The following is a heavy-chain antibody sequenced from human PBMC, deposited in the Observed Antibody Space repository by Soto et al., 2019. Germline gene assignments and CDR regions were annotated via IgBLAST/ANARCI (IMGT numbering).Heavy chain of an antibody. CDR1: GGSLSDYY. V-gene: IGHV4-34*01. CDR2: INHSRST. J-gene: IGHJ6*02. D-gene: IGHD6-19*01. CDR3: ARTPRAVAGTAGMDV. Sequence: QVQLQQWGAGLLKSSETLSLTCAVYGGSLSDYYWSWIRQPPGKGLEWIGEINHSRSTNYNPSLNSRATRPVDTSKNQFSLKVSSGPAADTAVYYCARTPRAVAGTAGMDVWGQGTTVTVSS.